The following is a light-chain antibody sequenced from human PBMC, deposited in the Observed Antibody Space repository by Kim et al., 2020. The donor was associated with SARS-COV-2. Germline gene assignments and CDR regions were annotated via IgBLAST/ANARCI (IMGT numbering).Light chain of an antibody. CDR2: DVN. J-gene: IGLJ3*02. CDR3: SSFTPSSTLV. V-gene: IGLV2-14*03. Sequence: GQWIAIPHTGTSSNIGSYSDVSGHQQHPGEAPKRMIYDVNKRPTGISRRFSGSKCGSTASLTISGLQAEDEAHYYRSSFTPSSTLVFGGGTQGTVL. CDR1: SSNIGSYSD.